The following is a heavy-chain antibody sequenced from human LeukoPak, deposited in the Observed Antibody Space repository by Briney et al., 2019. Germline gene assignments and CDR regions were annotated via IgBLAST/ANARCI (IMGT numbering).Heavy chain of an antibody. Sequence: PSETLSLTCTVSGGSISSYFWSWIRQPAGKGLEWVGHIYTSGSTYYNPSLKSRVTISVDTSKNQFSLKLSSVTAADTAVYFCASYYDSGGYYYATYYYFDPRGRGTMVTVSS. J-gene: IGHJ2*01. CDR1: GGSISSYF. CDR3: ASYYDSGGYYYATYYYFDP. D-gene: IGHD3-22*01. CDR2: IYTSGST. V-gene: IGHV4-4*08.